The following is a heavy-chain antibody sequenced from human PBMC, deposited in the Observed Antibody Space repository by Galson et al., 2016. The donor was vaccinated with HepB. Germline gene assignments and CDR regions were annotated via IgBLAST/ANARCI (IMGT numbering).Heavy chain of an antibody. Sequence: SLRLSCAASGFTFSDYAMHWVRQAPGKGLEWVTIISYDGNIKDYAGSVKGRFSVSRDNSQNTLYLQMNSLGTEDTSVYYCAGGSFHGPYYFDFWGQGTLVTVSS. CDR1: GFTFSDYA. D-gene: IGHD1-26*01. J-gene: IGHJ4*02. V-gene: IGHV3-30-3*01. CDR2: ISYDGNIK. CDR3: AGGSFHGPYYFDF.